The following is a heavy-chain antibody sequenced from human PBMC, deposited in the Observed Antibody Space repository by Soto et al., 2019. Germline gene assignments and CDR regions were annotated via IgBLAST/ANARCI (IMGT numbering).Heavy chain of an antibody. Sequence: SETLSLTYCLYSGSLSGYYWSWIRQPPGKGLEWIGEISPSGTTNYSPSLKSRVSISVDTSKNQFSLNLTSLTAADAAVYYCARAPKVSGSAQTRPDFWGQGSLVT. CDR1: SGSLSGYY. J-gene: IGHJ4*02. V-gene: IGHV4-34*01. CDR2: ISPSGTT. D-gene: IGHD6-6*01. CDR3: ARAPKVSGSAQTRPDF.